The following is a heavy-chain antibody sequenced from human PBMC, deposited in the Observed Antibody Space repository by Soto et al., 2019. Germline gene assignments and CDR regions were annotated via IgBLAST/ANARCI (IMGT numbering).Heavy chain of an antibody. D-gene: IGHD3-16*01. CDR2: IYRGGST. V-gene: IGHV4-30-2*01. Sequence: QLQLQESGSGLLKPSQTLSLTCAVSGDSFSRANYAWSWIRQPPGKGLEWIGYIYRGGSTYSNPSLKIRVVMQIATSKSQFALSLSSVTAADTAVYYCARGGAGRGNDNWFDPWGQGALITVSA. J-gene: IGHJ5*02. CDR3: ARGGAGRGNDNWFDP. CDR1: GDSFSRANYA.